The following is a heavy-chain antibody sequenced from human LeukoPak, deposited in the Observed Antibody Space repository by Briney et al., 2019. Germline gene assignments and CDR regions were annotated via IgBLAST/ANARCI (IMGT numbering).Heavy chain of an antibody. D-gene: IGHD3-22*01. Sequence: GGSLRLSCAASGFTFSSYAMSWVRQAPGKGLEWVSAISGSGGSTYYADSVKGRFTISRDNSKSTLYLQMNSLRAEDTAVYYCAKKMYYYDSSGPDYWGQGTLVTVSS. J-gene: IGHJ4*02. CDR3: AKKMYYYDSSGPDY. CDR2: ISGSGGST. CDR1: GFTFSSYA. V-gene: IGHV3-23*01.